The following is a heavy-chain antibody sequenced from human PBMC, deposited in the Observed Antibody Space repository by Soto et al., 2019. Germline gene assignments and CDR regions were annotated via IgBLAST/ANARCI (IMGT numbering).Heavy chain of an antibody. V-gene: IGHV3-9*01. CDR2: ISWNSGSL. Sequence: ESWGGLVQPGRSLRLSCAASGFKFDDYAMHWVRQAPGKGLEWVAGISWNSGSLGYADSVKGRFTISRDNAKNSLYLQMNSLRDDDTASYSCAKGLGHYYYYYMDVWGKGTTVTVSS. CDR1: GFKFDDYA. CDR3: AKGLGHYYYYYMDV. J-gene: IGHJ6*03. D-gene: IGHD7-27*01.